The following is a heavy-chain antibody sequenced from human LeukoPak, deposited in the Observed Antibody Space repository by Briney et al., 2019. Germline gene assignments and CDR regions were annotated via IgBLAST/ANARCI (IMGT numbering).Heavy chain of an antibody. J-gene: IGHJ4*02. CDR1: GFTFSSYS. CDR3: ARVRGYSYGYYFDY. V-gene: IGHV3-48*02. CDR2: ISSSSSTI. Sequence: GGSLRLSGAASGFTFSSYSMNWVRQAPGKGLEWVSYISSSSSTIYYADSVKGRFTISRDNAKNSLYLQMNSLRDEDTAVYYCARVRGYSYGYYFDYWGQGTLVTVSS. D-gene: IGHD5-18*01.